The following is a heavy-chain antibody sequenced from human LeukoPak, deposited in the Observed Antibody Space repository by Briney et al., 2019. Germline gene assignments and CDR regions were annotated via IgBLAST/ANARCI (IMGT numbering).Heavy chain of an antibody. CDR1: GGSISSSSYY. J-gene: IGHJ6*02. D-gene: IGHD3-10*01. V-gene: IGHV4-39*07. Sequence: PSETLSLTCTVSGGSISSSSYYWGWIRQPPGKGLEWIGRIYTSGSTNYNPSLKSRVTMSVDTSKNQFSLKLSSVTAADTAVYYCARGPSHRMVHWFRYGMDVWGQGTTVTVSS. CDR3: ARGPSHRMVHWFRYGMDV. CDR2: IYTSGST.